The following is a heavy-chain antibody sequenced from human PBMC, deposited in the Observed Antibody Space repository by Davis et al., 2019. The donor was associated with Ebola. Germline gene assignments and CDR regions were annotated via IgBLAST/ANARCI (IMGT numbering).Heavy chain of an antibody. CDR2: ISGSGGST. J-gene: IGHJ6*02. CDR3: AKEDGRYPRYGMDV. CDR1: GFTFSSYW. V-gene: IGHV3-23*01. D-gene: IGHD3-9*01. Sequence: GESLKISCAASGFTFSSYWMSWVRQAPGKGLEWVSAISGSGGSTYYADSVKGRFTISRDNSKNTLYLQMNSLRAEDTAVYYCAKEDGRYPRYGMDVWGQGTTVTVSS.